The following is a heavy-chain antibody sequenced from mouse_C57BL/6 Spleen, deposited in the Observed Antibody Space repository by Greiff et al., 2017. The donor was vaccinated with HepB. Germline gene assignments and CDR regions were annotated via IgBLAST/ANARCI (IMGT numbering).Heavy chain of an antibody. CDR1: GYTFTSYW. CDR3: AREDGSSFNFDY. Sequence: VKLQQPGAELVRPGSSVKLSCKASGYTFTSYWMHWVKQRPIQGLEWIGNIDPSDSETHYNQKFTDKATLTVDKSSSTAYMQLSSLTSEDSAVYYCAREDGSSFNFDYWGQGTTLTVSS. CDR2: IDPSDSET. D-gene: IGHD1-1*01. J-gene: IGHJ2*01. V-gene: IGHV1-52*01.